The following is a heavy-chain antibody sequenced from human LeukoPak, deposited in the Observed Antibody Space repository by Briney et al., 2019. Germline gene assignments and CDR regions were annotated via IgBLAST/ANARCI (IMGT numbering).Heavy chain of an antibody. V-gene: IGHV3-48*04. D-gene: IGHD5-12*01. Sequence: PGGSLRLSCAASGFTFSSYSMNWVRQAPGEGLEWVSYISSSSSTIYYADSVKGRFTISRDNAKNSLYLQMNSLRAEDTAVYYCARDLGYSGYDYLYRIDYFDYWGQGTLVTVSS. CDR3: ARDLGYSGYDYLYRIDYFDY. CDR1: GFTFSSYS. CDR2: ISSSSSTI. J-gene: IGHJ4*02.